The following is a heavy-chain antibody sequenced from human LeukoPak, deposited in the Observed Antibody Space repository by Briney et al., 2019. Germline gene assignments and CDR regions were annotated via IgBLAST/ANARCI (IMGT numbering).Heavy chain of an antibody. CDR2: IYSGGST. V-gene: IGHV3-53*01. D-gene: IGHD2-2*01. CDR1: GISVSSNY. Sequence: GGSLRLSCAASGISVSSNYMYWVRQAPEKGLEWVSIIYSGGSTYYADSVKGRFTISRDNSKNTVYLKLNSMRVEDTAGYYCARSVWVPGSIGFDYWGQGTLVTVSS. CDR3: ARSVWVPGSIGFDY. J-gene: IGHJ4*02.